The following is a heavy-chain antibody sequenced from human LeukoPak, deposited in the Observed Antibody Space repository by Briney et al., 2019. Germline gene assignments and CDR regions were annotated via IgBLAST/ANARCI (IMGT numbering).Heavy chain of an antibody. CDR1: GFTFSSYW. V-gene: IGHV3-7*01. Sequence: GGSLRLSCAAPGFTFSSYWMSWVRQAPGKGLEWVANIKQDGSERYYVDSVKGRFTLSRDNAKNLVYLQMNSLRVEDTAVYYCVNLGYSDGGQGTLVTVSS. CDR3: VNLGYSD. D-gene: IGHD5-12*01. CDR2: IKQDGSER. J-gene: IGHJ4*02.